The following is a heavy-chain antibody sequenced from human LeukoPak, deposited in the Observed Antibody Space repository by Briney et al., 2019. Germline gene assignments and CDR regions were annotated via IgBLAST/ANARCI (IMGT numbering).Heavy chain of an antibody. CDR3: ASEPPRYCSSTSCYEQH. CDR1: GGSISSYY. V-gene: IGHV4-59*08. Sequence: SETLSLTCTVSGGSISSYYWSWIRQPPGKGLEWIGYIYYSGSTNYNPSLKSRVTISVDTSKNQFSLKLSSVTAADTAVYYCASEPPRYCSSTSCYEQHWGQGTLVTVSS. D-gene: IGHD2-2*01. CDR2: IYYSGST. J-gene: IGHJ4*02.